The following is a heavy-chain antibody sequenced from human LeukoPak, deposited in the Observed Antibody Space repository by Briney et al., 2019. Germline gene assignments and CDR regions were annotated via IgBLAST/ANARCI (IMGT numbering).Heavy chain of an antibody. Sequence: PSETPSLTCTVSGGSISSYYWSWIRQPPGKGLEWIGYIYYSGSTNYNPSLKSRVTISVDTSKNQFSLKLSSVTAADTAVYYCARHVKASVTTKTTVVMSAFDIWGQGTMVTVSS. CDR3: ARHVKASVTTKTTVVMSAFDI. CDR1: GGSISSYY. D-gene: IGHD4-23*01. J-gene: IGHJ3*02. V-gene: IGHV4-59*08. CDR2: IYYSGST.